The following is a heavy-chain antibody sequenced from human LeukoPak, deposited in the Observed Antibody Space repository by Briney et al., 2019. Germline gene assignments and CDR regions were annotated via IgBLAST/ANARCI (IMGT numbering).Heavy chain of an antibody. CDR2: ISSSGSTI. CDR3: ARGLMMGAKYYGSGREVDY. D-gene: IGHD3-10*01. CDR1: GFTFSSYE. Sequence: GSLRLSCAASGFTFSSYEMNWVRQAPGKGLEWVSYISSSGSTIYYADSVKGRFTISRDNAKNSLYLQMNSLRAEDTAVYYCARGLMMGAKYYGSGREVDYWGQGTLVTVSS. V-gene: IGHV3-48*03. J-gene: IGHJ4*02.